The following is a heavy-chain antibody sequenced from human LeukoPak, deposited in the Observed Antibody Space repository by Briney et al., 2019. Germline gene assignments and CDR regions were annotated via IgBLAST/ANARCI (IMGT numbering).Heavy chain of an antibody. V-gene: IGHV3-66*04. CDR3: ARRPRDIVGTHFDY. CDR1: GFTVSSNY. J-gene: IGHJ4*02. Sequence: GGSLRLSCAASGFTVSSNYMSWVRQAPGKGLEWVSVIYSGGTTYYADSVKGRFTISRDNSKNTLYLQMNSLRAEDTAVYYCARRPRDIVGTHFDYWGQGTLVTVSS. D-gene: IGHD2-15*01. CDR2: IYSGGTT.